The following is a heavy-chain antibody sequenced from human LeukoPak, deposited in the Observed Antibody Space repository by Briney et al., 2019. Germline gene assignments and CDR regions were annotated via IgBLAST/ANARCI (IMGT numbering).Heavy chain of an antibody. V-gene: IGHV3-7*01. CDR3: AREDDWNYEDY. CDR2: IKQDGSEK. CDR1: GFTFSSYS. D-gene: IGHD1-7*01. Sequence: PGGSLRLSCVASGFTFSSYSMNWVRQAPGKGLEWVANIKQDGSEKYYVNSVKGRFTISRDNAKNSLYLQMNSLRAEDTAIYYCAREDDWNYEDYWGQGTLVTVSS. J-gene: IGHJ4*02.